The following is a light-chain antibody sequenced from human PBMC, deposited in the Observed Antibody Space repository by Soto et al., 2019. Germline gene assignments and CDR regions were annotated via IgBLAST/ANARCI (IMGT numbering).Light chain of an antibody. CDR1: QSLLHSNGYNY. J-gene: IGKJ1*01. Sequence: DIVMTQSPLSLPVTPGEPASISCRSSQSLLHSNGYNYLDWYLQKPGQSPQLLIYLGSNRSSGVPDRFSGSGSGTDFTLKISRVEAEDVGVYYCMQPLQTPRTCGQGTKVDIK. CDR2: LGS. V-gene: IGKV2-28*01. CDR3: MQPLQTPRT.